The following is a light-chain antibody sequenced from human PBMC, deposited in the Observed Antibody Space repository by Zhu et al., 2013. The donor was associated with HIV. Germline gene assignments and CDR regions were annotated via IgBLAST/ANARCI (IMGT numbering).Light chain of an antibody. Sequence: DIQMTQSPSTLSASVGDRVTITCRASQSISTWLAWYQQKPGKAPKLLIYKASTLKSGVPSRFSGSGSGTDFTLTISSLQPEDVATYYCQKYNSAPRTFGQGTKVEIK. V-gene: IGKV1-5*03. CDR2: KAS. CDR3: QKYNSAPRT. J-gene: IGKJ1*01. CDR1: QSISTW.